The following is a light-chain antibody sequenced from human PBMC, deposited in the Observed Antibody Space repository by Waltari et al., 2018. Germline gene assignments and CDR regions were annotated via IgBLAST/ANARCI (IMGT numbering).Light chain of an antibody. CDR1: SSDVGGYNY. CDR3: CSYTTSSTLDVV. V-gene: IGLV2-14*03. J-gene: IGLJ2*01. CDR2: DVS. Sequence: QSALTQPAPVSGSPGQPIPISCPGTSSDVGGYNYVSWYQQYPANAPILITYDVSNRPSGVSNRFSGSKSGNTASLTISGLQAEDEADYYCCSYTTSSTLDVVFGGGTKVTVL.